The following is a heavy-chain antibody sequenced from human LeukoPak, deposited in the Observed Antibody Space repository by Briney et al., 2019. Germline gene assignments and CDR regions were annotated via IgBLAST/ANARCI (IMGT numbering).Heavy chain of an antibody. Sequence: SETLSLTCAVYGGSFSGYYWSWIRQPPGKGLEWIGEINHSGSTNYNPSLKSRVTISVDTSKNQFSLKLSSVTAADTAVYYRARAPSAARPTDYWGQGTLVTVSS. CDR1: GGSFSGYY. D-gene: IGHD6-6*01. CDR3: ARAPSAARPTDY. V-gene: IGHV4-34*01. J-gene: IGHJ4*02. CDR2: INHSGST.